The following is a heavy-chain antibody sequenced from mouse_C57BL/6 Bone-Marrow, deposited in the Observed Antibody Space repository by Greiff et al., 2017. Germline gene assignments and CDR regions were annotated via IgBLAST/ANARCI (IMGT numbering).Heavy chain of an antibody. Sequence: QVQLQQPGAELVRPGSSVKLSCKASGYTFTSYWMDWVKQRPGQGLEWIGNIYPSDSETHYNQKFKDKATLTVDKSSSTAYMQRSSLTSEDSAVYYCAGDYDGTGYFDVWGTGTTVTVSA. V-gene: IGHV1-61*01. J-gene: IGHJ1*03. D-gene: IGHD2-4*01. CDR3: AGDYDGTGYFDV. CDR1: GYTFTSYW. CDR2: IYPSDSET.